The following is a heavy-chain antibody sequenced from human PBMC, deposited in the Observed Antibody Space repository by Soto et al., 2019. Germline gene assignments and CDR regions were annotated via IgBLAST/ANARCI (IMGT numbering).Heavy chain of an antibody. CDR2: INPNSGGT. CDR3: AKEVDWSGGRCYGTLDG. D-gene: IGHD2-15*01. J-gene: IGHJ6*03. V-gene: IGHV1-2*02. Sequence: ASVPVSCKASGSTFTGYYMHWVRQAPGQGLEWMGWINPNSGGTNYAQKFQGRVTMTRDTSISTAYMELSRLRSDDTAGYYCAKEVDWSGGRCYGTLDGCGKGTKVTVA. CDR1: GSTFTGYY.